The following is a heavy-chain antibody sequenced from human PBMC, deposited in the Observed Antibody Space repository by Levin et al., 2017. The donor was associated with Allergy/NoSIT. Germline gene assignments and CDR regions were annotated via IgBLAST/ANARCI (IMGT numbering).Heavy chain of an antibody. V-gene: IGHV4-34*01. J-gene: IGHJ4*02. CDR2: INPSGST. D-gene: IGHD6-25*01. Sequence: ESLKISCAVYGGSFSGYYWSWIRQPPGKGLEWIGEINPSGSTNYNPSLKSRLTISVDTSKNHFSLNLSSVTATDTAVYYCSRGLRSGSWGQGTLVTVSS. CDR3: SRGLRSGS. CDR1: GGSFSGYY.